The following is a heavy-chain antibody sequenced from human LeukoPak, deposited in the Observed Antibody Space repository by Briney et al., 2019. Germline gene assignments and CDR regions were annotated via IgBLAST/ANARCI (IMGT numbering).Heavy chain of an antibody. CDR3: ARDIPYLRGCPDY. J-gene: IGHJ4*02. CDR1: AFTFSSYS. Sequence: GGSLRLSCAASAFTFSSYSMNRVRQAPGKGLEWVSYISSSSSTIYYADSVKGRFTISRDNAKNSLFLQMNSLRDEDTAVYYCARDIPYLRGCPDYWGQGTLVTVSS. CDR2: ISSSSSTI. V-gene: IGHV3-48*02. D-gene: IGHD3-10*01.